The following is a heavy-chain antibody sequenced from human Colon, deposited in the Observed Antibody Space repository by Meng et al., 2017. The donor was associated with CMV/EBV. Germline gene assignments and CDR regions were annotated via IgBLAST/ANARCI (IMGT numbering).Heavy chain of an antibody. V-gene: IGHV4-39*01. CDR3: ARHLSDPESDPFDP. CDR1: GDSIKSDIYY. CDR2: IKYTGRT. D-gene: IGHD2/OR15-2a*01. Sequence: SETLSLTCTVSGDSIKSDIYYWDWIRQPPGKGLEWIGNIKYTGRTFYSPSLRGRLTISVDTSSNEFSLKLSSVTAADTAVYYCARHLSDPESDPFDPWGQGILVTISS. J-gene: IGHJ5*02.